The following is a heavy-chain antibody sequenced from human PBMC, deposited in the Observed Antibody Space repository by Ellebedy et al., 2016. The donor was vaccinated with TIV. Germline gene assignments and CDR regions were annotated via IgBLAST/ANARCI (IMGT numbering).Heavy chain of an antibody. J-gene: IGHJ4*02. Sequence: AASVKVSCKGSGETSSSHALSWVRQAPGQRLEWVGRIIPILKVVNYAPKFQGRATITADTSTNIVYLELSSLRSEDTAVYYCARWGAYSGTFQGPFDFWGQGVLVTVSS. CDR2: IIPILKVV. V-gene: IGHV1-69*04. CDR1: GETSSSHA. CDR3: ARWGAYSGTFQGPFDF. D-gene: IGHD5-12*01.